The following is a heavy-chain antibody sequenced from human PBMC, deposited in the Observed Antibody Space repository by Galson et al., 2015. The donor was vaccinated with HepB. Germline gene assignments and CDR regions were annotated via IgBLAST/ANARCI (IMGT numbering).Heavy chain of an antibody. Sequence: SVKVSCKASRYSFTGYYMHWVRQAPGQGLEWMGRINPKSGGTNYAQKFQGRVNMTRDTSISTVYMELSRLRFDDTAVYYCARGGAVLGTKFNWFDPWGQGTLVTVSS. CDR3: ARGGAVLGTKFNWFDP. J-gene: IGHJ5*02. CDR1: RYSFTGYY. CDR2: INPKSGGT. D-gene: IGHD2/OR15-2a*01. V-gene: IGHV1-2*06.